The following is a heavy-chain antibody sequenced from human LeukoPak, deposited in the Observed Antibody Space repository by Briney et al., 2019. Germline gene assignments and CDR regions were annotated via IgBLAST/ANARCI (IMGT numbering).Heavy chain of an antibody. V-gene: IGHV3-23*01. D-gene: IGHD1-1*01. CDR3: AKCNLDNCREGFDI. CDR2: ISRGGESA. Sequence: GGSLRLSCAASGFTFSSYAMSWVRQAPGKGLEWVSSISRGGESAYYADSVKGRFAISRDDSKSTLYLQMNSLRAEDTALYYCAKCNLDNCREGFDIWGQGTMVTVSS. J-gene: IGHJ3*02. CDR1: GFTFSSYA.